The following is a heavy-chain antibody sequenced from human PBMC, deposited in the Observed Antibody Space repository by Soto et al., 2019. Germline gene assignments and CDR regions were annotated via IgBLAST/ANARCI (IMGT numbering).Heavy chain of an antibody. Sequence: QVQLQESGPGLVKPSETLSLTCTVSGGSIRSYYWSWIRQPPGQGLEWIGYIYYRGSTNYTPSLKSRVTISVDTSKNQFSLRLSAVTAADTAVYYCARQVDYGGNSGHFDLWGRGTLVTVSS. CDR3: ARQVDYGGNSGHFDL. V-gene: IGHV4-59*08. J-gene: IGHJ2*01. CDR1: GGSIRSYY. CDR2: IYYRGST. D-gene: IGHD4-17*01.